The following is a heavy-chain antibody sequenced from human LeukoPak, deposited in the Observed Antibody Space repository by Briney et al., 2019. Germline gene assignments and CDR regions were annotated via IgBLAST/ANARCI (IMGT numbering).Heavy chain of an antibody. CDR1: GFTVTSDY. V-gene: IGHV3-66*02. CDR2: IYSGGST. J-gene: IGHJ6*03. CDR3: ARETHSAYYLDV. Sequence: GGSPRLSCPASGFTVTSDYMSWVRQAPGKGLEWVSVIYSGGSTYYADSVQGRFTISRDNSKNSVSLQMNSLRTEDTAVYYCARETHSAYYLDVRGKGTTVTVSS. D-gene: IGHD2-21*01.